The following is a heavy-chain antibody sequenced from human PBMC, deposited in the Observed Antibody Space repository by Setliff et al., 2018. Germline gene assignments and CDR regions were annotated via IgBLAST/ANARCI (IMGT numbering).Heavy chain of an antibody. Sequence: GASVKVSCKASGYTFTYRYLHWVRQAPGQAFEWMGWITPFNGNTNYAQKFQDRVTVSRDISKNTVYLQMSTLRAEDTAMYYCAKDPHPAYCGGDCSFTWGQGTLVTVS. V-gene: IGHV1-45*02. CDR2: ITPFNGNT. CDR1: GYTFTYRY. D-gene: IGHD2-21*02. J-gene: IGHJ4*02. CDR3: AKDPHPAYCGGDCSFT.